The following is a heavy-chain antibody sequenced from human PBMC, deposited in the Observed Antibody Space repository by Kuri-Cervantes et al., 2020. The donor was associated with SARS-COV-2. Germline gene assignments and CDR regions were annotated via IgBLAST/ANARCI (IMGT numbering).Heavy chain of an antibody. J-gene: IGHJ5*02. CDR1: GYTFTSYY. CDR3: ARARGFGTETNWFDA. D-gene: IGHD3-10*01. V-gene: IGHV1-46*01. Sequence: ASVKVSCKASGYTFTSYYMHWVRQAPGQGLEWMGIINPSGGSTSYAQKFQGRVTMTRDTSTSTVYMELSSLRSEDTAVYYCARARGFGTETNWFDAWGQGTLVTVSS. CDR2: INPSGGST.